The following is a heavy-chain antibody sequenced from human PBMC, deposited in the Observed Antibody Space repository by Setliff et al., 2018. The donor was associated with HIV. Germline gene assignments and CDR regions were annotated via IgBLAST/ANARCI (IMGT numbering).Heavy chain of an antibody. CDR1: GGTFSSYA. V-gene: IGHV1-69*10. D-gene: IGHD6-13*01. J-gene: IGHJ3*02. Sequence: SVKVSCKASGGTFSSYAISWVRQAPGQGLEWMGGIIPILGIANYAQKFQGRATFTADESTSTAYMELSSLSSEDTAVYYCARDQTGVAAAAFGGGSAWSDEGFDIWGQGTMVTVSS. CDR2: IIPILGIA. CDR3: ARDQTGVAAAAFGGGSAWSDEGFDI.